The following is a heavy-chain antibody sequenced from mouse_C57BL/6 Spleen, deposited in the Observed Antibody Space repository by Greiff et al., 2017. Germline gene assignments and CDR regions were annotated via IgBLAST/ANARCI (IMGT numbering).Heavy chain of an antibody. CDR2: INYDGSST. V-gene: IGHV5-16*01. D-gene: IGHD1-1*01. CDR1: GFTFSDYY. Sequence: EVKLVESEGGLVQPGSSMKLSCTASGFTFSDYYMAWVRQVPEKGLEWVANINYDGSSTYYLDSLKSRFIISRDNAKNILYLQMSSLKSEDTATYYCARDCYYGSSLFDYWGQGTTLTVSS. J-gene: IGHJ2*01. CDR3: ARDCYYGSSLFDY.